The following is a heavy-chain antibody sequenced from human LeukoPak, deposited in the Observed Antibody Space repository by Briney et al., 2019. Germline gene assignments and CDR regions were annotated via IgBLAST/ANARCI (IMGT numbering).Heavy chain of an antibody. Sequence: SETLSLTYTVSGGSISSSSYYWGWIRQPPGKGLEWIGSIYYSGSTYYNPSLKSRVTISVDTSKNQFSLKLSSATAADTAVYYCARHEYSGRQFDYWGQGTLVTVSS. CDR2: IYYSGST. CDR3: ARHEYSGRQFDY. V-gene: IGHV4-39*01. CDR1: GGSISSSSYY. J-gene: IGHJ4*02. D-gene: IGHD3-10*01.